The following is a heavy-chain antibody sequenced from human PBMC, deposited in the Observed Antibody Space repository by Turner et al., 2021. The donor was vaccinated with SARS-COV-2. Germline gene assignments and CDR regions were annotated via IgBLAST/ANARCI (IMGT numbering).Heavy chain of an antibody. V-gene: IGHV3-33*01. CDR1: GFTFSSYG. D-gene: IGHD3-22*01. CDR2: IWYDGSNK. J-gene: IGHJ4*02. CDR3: ARDSDSSGLLPHFDY. Sequence: VQLLESGGGLTQPGGSLRLSWAASGFTFSSYGMHWVRQAPGKWLEWVAVIWYDGSNKYYADSVKGRLTISRDNSKNTLYLQMNSLRAEDTAVYYCARDSDSSGLLPHFDYWGQGTLVTVSS.